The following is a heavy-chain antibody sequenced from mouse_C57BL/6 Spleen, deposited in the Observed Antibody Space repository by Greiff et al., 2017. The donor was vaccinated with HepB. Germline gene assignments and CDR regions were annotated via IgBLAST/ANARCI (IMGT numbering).Heavy chain of an antibody. V-gene: IGHV1-62-2*01. CDR3: ARHEDRDITTVVEGFAY. J-gene: IGHJ3*01. CDR2: FYPGSGSI. D-gene: IGHD1-1*01. Sequence: QVQLQQSGAELVKPGASVKLSCKASGYTFTEYTIHWVKQRSGQGLAWIGWFYPGSGSIKYNEKFKDKATLTADKSSSTVYMELSRLTSEDSAVYFGARHEDRDITTVVEGFAYWGQGTLVTVSA. CDR1: GYTFTEYT.